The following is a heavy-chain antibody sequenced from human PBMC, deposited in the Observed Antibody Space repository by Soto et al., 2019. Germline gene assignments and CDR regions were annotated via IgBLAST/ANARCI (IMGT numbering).Heavy chain of an antibody. CDR2: INPSGGST. J-gene: IGHJ4*02. CDR3: ARNVQSGLDY. Sequence: ASVKVCCTASGYTNASTYIHSVRQAPGQGLEWMGFINPSGGSTSYAQIFQGRVTMTRDTSTSTVYMELSSLRSEDTAVYYCARNVQSGLDYWGQGTPVTVSS. V-gene: IGHV1-46*01. CDR1: GYTNASTY. D-gene: IGHD1-26*01.